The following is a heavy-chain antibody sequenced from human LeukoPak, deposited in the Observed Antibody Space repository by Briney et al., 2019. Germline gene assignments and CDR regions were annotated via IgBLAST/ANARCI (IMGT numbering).Heavy chain of an antibody. J-gene: IGHJ6*02. CDR1: GGSISSYY. V-gene: IGHV4-59*01. CDR3: ARGSDYSYYGMDV. Sequence: PSETLSLTCGVSGGSISSYYWSWIRQPPGKGLEWIGYMYYTGSTNYNLSLKSRVTISVDTSKNQFSLKLRSVTAADTAVYYCARGSDYSYYGMDVWGQGTTVTVSS. CDR2: MYYTGST. D-gene: IGHD2-15*01.